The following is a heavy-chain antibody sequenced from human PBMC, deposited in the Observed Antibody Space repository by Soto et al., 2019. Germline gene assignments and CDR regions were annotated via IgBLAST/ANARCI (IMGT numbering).Heavy chain of an antibody. D-gene: IGHD2-21*02. CDR1: GFTFSSYE. CDR3: ARSGNAYCGGDCYDAFDI. Sequence: GGSLRLSCAASGFTFSSYEMNWVRQAPGKGLEWVSYISSSGSTIYYADSVKGRFTISRDNAKNSLYLQMNSLRAEDTDVYYCARSGNAYCGGDCYDAFDIWGQGTMVTVSS. CDR2: ISSSGSTI. V-gene: IGHV3-48*03. J-gene: IGHJ3*02.